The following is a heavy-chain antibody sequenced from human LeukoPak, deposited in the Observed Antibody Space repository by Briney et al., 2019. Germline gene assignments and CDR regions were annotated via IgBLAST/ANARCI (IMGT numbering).Heavy chain of an antibody. CDR3: ARVGYCSSTSCYVLDY. V-gene: IGHV7-4-1*02. CDR2: INTNTGNP. CDR1: GYTFTSYA. J-gene: IGHJ4*02. Sequence: ASVKVSCKASGYTFTSYAMIWVRQAPGQGLEWMGWINTNTGNPTYAQGFTGRFVFSLDTSVSTAYLQISSLKAEDTAVYYCARVGYCSSTSCYVLDYWGQGTLVTVSS. D-gene: IGHD2-2*01.